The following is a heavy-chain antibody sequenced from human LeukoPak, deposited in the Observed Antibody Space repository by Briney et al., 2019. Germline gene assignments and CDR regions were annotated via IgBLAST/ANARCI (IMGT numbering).Heavy chain of an antibody. CDR2: LIRGDNT. V-gene: IGHV4-61*01. CDR3: ARGRKDAVVIVPATGIGFHV. Sequence: SGTLSLTCRVSGDSASSNSYYWTWIRQPPGKGLEWIGYLIRGDNTDYNPSLQSRVAMSADRSKNQISPKLTSVTAADTAVYFCARGRKDAVVIVPATGIGFHVWGQGTKVTVSS. J-gene: IGHJ3*01. D-gene: IGHD2/OR15-2a*01. CDR1: GDSASSNSYY.